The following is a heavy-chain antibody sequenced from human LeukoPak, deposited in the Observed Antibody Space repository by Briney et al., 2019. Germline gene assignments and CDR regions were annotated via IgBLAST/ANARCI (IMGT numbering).Heavy chain of an antibody. J-gene: IGHJ3*02. V-gene: IGHV3-30*07. CDR1: GFTLSSYA. CDR2: ISYDGSNK. Sequence: GGSLRLSCAASGFTLSSYAMHWVRQAPGKGLEWVAVISYDGSNKYYADSVKGRFTISRDNSKNTLYLQMNSLRAEDTAVYYCARDDRTHDAFDIWGQGTMVTVSS. CDR3: ARDDRTHDAFDI. D-gene: IGHD3-22*01.